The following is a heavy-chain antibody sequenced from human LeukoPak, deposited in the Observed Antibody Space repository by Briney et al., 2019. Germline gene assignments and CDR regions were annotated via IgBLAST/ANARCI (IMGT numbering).Heavy chain of an antibody. CDR3: ARLRGNYFPDY. CDR2: IYYSGSI. Sequence: SETLSLTCTVSGDSISGYYWTWIRQPPGKGLEWIGYIYYSGSINYNPSLKSRLTISVDTSKNQFSLKLSSVTAADTAVYYCARLRGNYFPDYWGQGTLDTVSS. CDR1: GDSISGYY. V-gene: IGHV4-59*01. J-gene: IGHJ4*02. D-gene: IGHD4-11*01.